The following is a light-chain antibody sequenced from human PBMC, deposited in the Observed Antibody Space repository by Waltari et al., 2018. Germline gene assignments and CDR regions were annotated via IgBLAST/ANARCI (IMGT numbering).Light chain of an antibody. CDR3: CSYAGRYTFV. J-gene: IGLJ1*01. V-gene: IGLV2-11*01. CDR1: GSDVGGYIY. CDR2: DVD. Sequence: QSALTQPRPVSGSPGQSVTISFTGSGSDVGGYIYVSWYHPHPGRAPKVVIYDVDKRPSGVPDRFSGSQSGKTASLTISGLQAEDEGDYYCCSYAGRYTFVFGSGTRVTVL.